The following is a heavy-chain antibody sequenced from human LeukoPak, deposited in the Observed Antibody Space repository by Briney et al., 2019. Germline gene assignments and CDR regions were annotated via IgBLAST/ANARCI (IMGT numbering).Heavy chain of an antibody. Sequence: GGSLRLSCAASGFTFSSYWMSWVRQAPGKGLGWVANIKQDGSEKYYVDSVKGRFTISRDNAKNSLYLQMNSLRAEDTAVYYCARRGYDSSGYYLFHDAFDIWGQGTMVTVSS. CDR1: GFTFSSYW. J-gene: IGHJ3*02. V-gene: IGHV3-7*01. CDR2: IKQDGSEK. CDR3: ARRGYDSSGYYLFHDAFDI. D-gene: IGHD3-22*01.